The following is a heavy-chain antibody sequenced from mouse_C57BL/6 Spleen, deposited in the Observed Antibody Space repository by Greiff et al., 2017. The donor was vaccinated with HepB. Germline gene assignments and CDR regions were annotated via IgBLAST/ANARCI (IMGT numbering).Heavy chain of an antibody. D-gene: IGHD2-3*01. CDR2: INPGSGGT. V-gene: IGHV1-54*01. CDR1: GYAFTNYL. Sequence: QVQLQQSGAELVRPGTSVKVSCKASGYAFTNYLIEWVKQRPGQGLEWIGVINPGSGGTNYNEKFKGKATLTADKSSSTAYMQLSSLTSEDSAVYFCARGGDDGYHRGFAYWGQGTLVTVSA. CDR3: ARGGDDGYHRGFAY. J-gene: IGHJ3*01.